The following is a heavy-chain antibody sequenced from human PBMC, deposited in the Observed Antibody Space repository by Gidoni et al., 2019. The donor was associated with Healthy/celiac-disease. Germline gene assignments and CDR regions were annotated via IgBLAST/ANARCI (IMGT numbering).Heavy chain of an antibody. Sequence: QVQLVQPGAEVKKPGASVKVSCKASGYTFTSYAMHWVRQAPGQRLEWRGWINAGNGNTKYSQKFQGRVAITRDTSASTAYMELSSLRSEDTAVYYCTRGPVQLWLDYWGQGTLVTVSS. D-gene: IGHD5-18*01. J-gene: IGHJ4*02. V-gene: IGHV1-3*01. CDR1: GYTFTSYA. CDR2: INAGNGNT. CDR3: TRGPVQLWLDY.